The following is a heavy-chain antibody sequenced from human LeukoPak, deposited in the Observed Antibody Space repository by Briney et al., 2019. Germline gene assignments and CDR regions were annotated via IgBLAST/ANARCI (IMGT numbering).Heavy chain of an antibody. J-gene: IGHJ4*02. V-gene: IGHV3-7*01. CDR2: IRGDGYEK. D-gene: IGHD2-21*02. CDR3: VRNGDYYRLDY. CDR1: GFIFSNYW. Sequence: GGSLRLSCAASGFIFSNYWMTWVRQASGKGLEWVANIRGDGYEKHFADSVKGRFTISRDNAKNSVDLQMNNLRAEDTAVFYCVRNGDYYRLDYWGQGTLVTVSS.